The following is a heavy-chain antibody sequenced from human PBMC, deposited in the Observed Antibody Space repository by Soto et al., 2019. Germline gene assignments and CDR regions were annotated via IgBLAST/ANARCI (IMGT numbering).Heavy chain of an antibody. J-gene: IGHJ6*02. Sequence: PGGSLRLSCAASGFTFSDYYMSWIRQAPGKGLEWISYISSSGSTIFYTDSVKGRFTISRDSAKNSLFLQMNSLRVEDTAVYYCVTVAAATGTTVLDVWGQGTTVTVSS. CDR3: VTVAAATGTTVLDV. D-gene: IGHD6-13*01. V-gene: IGHV3-11*01. CDR2: ISSSGSTI. CDR1: GFTFSDYY.